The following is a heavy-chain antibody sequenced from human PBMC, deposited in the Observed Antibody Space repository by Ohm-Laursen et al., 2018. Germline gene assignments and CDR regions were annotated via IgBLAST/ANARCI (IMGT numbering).Heavy chain of an antibody. CDR3: ASHLGIITMTGKYAFDI. J-gene: IGHJ3*02. CDR1: GGSISTYY. D-gene: IGHD3-10*02. CDR2: IYTGGST. Sequence: GTLSLTCTVSGGSISTYYWTWIRQPAGKELEWIGHIYTGGSTNYNPFLKSRVTMSLDTSKNQFSLNVNSVTAADTAVYYCASHLGIITMTGKYAFDIWGQGTMVTVSS. V-gene: IGHV4-4*07.